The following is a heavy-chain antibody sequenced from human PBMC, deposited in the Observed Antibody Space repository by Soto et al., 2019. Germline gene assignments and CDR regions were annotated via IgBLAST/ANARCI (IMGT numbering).Heavy chain of an antibody. V-gene: IGHV4-39*01. CDR3: ARHVPPNNWNYLGPWFDP. J-gene: IGHJ5*02. CDR2: IYYSGST. Sequence: QLQLQESGPGLVKPSETLSLTCTVSGGSISSSSYYWGWIRQPPGKGLEWIGSIYYSGSTYYNPSLKSRGTISVDTSKNQFSLKLSSVTAADTAVYYCARHVPPNNWNYLGPWFDPWGQGTLVTVSS. D-gene: IGHD1-7*01. CDR1: GGSISSSSYY.